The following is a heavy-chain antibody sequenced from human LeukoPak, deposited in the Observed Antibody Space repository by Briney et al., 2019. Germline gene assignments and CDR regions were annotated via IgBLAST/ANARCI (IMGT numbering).Heavy chain of an antibody. CDR2: IKQDGVEK. CDR1: GFTFSSYW. V-gene: IGHV3-7*01. J-gene: IGHJ4*02. CDR3: TRDYYARSGRSVD. D-gene: IGHD3-22*01. Sequence: GESLKISCAGSGFTFSSYWMSWVRQAPGKGLEWVAKIKQDGVEKYYVDSVRGRFSISRDNAKNSLYLQMNSLRTEDTAVYFCTRDYYARSGRSVDWGQGTLVTVSS.